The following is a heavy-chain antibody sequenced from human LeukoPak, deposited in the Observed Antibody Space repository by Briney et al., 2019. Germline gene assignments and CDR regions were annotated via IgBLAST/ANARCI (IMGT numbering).Heavy chain of an antibody. J-gene: IGHJ4*02. CDR3: ARALKSYDSSGYYYGS. V-gene: IGHV3-48*01. Sequence: GGSLRVSCAASGFTFSSYSMNWVRQAPGKGLEWVSYISSSSSTIYYADSVKGRFTISRDNAKNSLYLQMNSLRAEDTAVYYCARALKSYDSSGYYYGSWGQGTLVTVSS. CDR2: ISSSSSTI. D-gene: IGHD3-22*01. CDR1: GFTFSSYS.